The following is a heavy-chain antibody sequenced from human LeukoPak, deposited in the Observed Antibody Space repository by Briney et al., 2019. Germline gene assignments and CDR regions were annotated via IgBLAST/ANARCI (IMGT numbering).Heavy chain of an antibody. V-gene: IGHV5-51*01. Sequence: GKSLKISCKGSGYSFTSYWIGWVRQMPGKGLEWMGVIYPGDSDTRYSQSFQGQVTISADKSISTAYLQWSSLKASDTAMYYCARLPGYCSSTSCSSDAFDIWGQGTMVTVSS. CDR3: ARLPGYCSSTSCSSDAFDI. CDR1: GYSFTSYW. D-gene: IGHD2-2*01. J-gene: IGHJ3*02. CDR2: IYPGDSDT.